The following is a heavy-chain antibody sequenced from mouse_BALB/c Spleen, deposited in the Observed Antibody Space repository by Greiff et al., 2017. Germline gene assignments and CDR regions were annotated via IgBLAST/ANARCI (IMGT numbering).Heavy chain of an antibody. CDR2: ISSGGSYT. J-gene: IGHJ4*01. D-gene: IGHD1-2*01. CDR1: GFTFSSYG. Sequence: EVQRVESGGDLVKPGGSLKLSCAASGFTFSSYGMSWVRQTPDKRLEWVATISSGGSYTYYPDSVKGRFTISRDNAKNTLYLQMSSLKSEDTAMYYCARVHYYGYGAMDYWGQGTSVTVSS. V-gene: IGHV5-6*01. CDR3: ARVHYYGYGAMDY.